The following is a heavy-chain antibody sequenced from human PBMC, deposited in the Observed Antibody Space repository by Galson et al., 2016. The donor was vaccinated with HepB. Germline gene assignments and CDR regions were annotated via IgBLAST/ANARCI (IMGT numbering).Heavy chain of an antibody. V-gene: IGHV5-51*01. CDR1: GYTFTSYW. Sequence: CKASGYTFTSYWIGWVRQMPGKGLEWMGIIYPGDSDTRYSPSFQGRVTISADKTISTADLQWSSLKASDTAMYYCARRGLYSTTFDYWGQGTLVTVSS. CDR2: IYPGDSDT. CDR3: ARRGLYSTTFDY. J-gene: IGHJ4*02. D-gene: IGHD2/OR15-2a*01.